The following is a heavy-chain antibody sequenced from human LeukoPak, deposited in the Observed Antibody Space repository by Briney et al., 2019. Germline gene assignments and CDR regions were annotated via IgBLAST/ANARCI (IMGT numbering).Heavy chain of an antibody. D-gene: IGHD3-10*01. CDR2: IYYSGST. CDR3: ARYHYYGSGSYRKPYYYYYMDV. Sequence: PSETLSLTCTVSGGSISSYYWSWIRQPPGKGLEWIGYIYYSGSTNYNPSLKSRVTISVDTSKNQFSLKLSSVTAADTAVYYCARYHYYGSGSYRKPYYYYYMDVWGKGTTVTISS. CDR1: GGSISSYY. J-gene: IGHJ6*03. V-gene: IGHV4-59*01.